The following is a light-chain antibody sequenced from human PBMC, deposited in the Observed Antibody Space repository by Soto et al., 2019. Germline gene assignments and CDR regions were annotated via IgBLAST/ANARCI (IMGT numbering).Light chain of an antibody. J-gene: IGLJ2*01. V-gene: IGLV2-23*02. Sequence: QSALTQPASVSGSPGQSITISCTGTSSDVGSYNLVSWYQQHPGKAPKLMIYEVNKRPSGVSHRFSGSKSGNTGSLTISGLQAEDEGDYHCCSYAGTTSFVVFGGGTKVTVL. CDR3: CSYAGTTSFVV. CDR2: EVN. CDR1: SSDVGSYNL.